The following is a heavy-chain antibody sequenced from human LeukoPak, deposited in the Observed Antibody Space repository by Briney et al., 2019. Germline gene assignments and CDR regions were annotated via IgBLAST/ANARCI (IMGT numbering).Heavy chain of an antibody. CDR2: ISYDGSNK. Sequence: GRSLRPSCAPSGFTFSSFAMHWVRQAPGKGLGWVAVISYDGSNKYYADSVKGRFTISRDNSKNTLYLQMNSLRAEDTAVYYCARDPSLMGVSTYYFDYWGQGTLVTVSS. V-gene: IGHV3-30-3*01. D-gene: IGHD5-24*01. CDR1: GFTFSSFA. CDR3: ARDPSLMGVSTYYFDY. J-gene: IGHJ4*02.